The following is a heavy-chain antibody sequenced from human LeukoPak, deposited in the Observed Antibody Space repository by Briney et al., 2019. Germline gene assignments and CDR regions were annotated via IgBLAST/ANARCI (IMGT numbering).Heavy chain of an antibody. Sequence: PGRSLRLSCAASGFTFSSYGMHWVRQAPGKGLEWVAVISYDGSNKYYADSVKGRFTISRDNSKNTLYLQMNSLRAEDTAVYYCASTYGALDAFDIWGQGTMVTVSS. D-gene: IGHD4-17*01. CDR1: GFTFSSYG. CDR3: ASTYGALDAFDI. J-gene: IGHJ3*02. V-gene: IGHV3-30*03. CDR2: ISYDGSNK.